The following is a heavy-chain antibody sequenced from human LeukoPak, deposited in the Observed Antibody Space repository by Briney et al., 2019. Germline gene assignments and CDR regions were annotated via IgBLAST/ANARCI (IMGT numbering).Heavy chain of an antibody. CDR2: ISWNSGSI. CDR1: GFTFDDYA. D-gene: IGHD3-22*01. Sequence: GGSLRLSCAASGFTFDDYAMHWVRQAPGKGLEWVSGISWNSGSIGYADSVKGRFTISRDNAKNSLYLQMNSLRAEDTALYYCAKEHYYDSSGYFSAPFDYWGQGTLVTVSS. CDR3: AKEHYYDSSGYFSAPFDY. V-gene: IGHV3-9*01. J-gene: IGHJ4*02.